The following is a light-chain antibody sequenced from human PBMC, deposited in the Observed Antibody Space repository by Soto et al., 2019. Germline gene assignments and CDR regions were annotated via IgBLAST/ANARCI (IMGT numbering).Light chain of an antibody. CDR2: SAS. J-gene: IGKJ3*01. CDR1: QSVGNY. V-gene: IGKV3-11*01. CDR3: QQRSNGPLT. Sequence: EIVLTQSPATLSLSPGEKATLSCRASQSVGNYLAWYQQKRGQPPRLLIYSASSRAAGIPARFSGSGSGTDFTLTISSLEPEDFAVYYCQQRSNGPLTFGPGTKVDI.